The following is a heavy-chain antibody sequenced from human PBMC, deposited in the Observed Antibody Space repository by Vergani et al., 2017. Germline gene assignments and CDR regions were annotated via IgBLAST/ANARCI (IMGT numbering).Heavy chain of an antibody. CDR2: INTQTGEP. Sequence: QVQLVQSGSELKKTGASVKVSCKAPGYIFTNYAVHWVRQAPGQGLQWMGWINTQTGEPAYAQDFTGRFVFSLDTSANTAYMEISKLMAEDTAVYYCASGITIARLMDLWGQGTTVTVSS. D-gene: IGHD5-24*01. CDR1: GYIFTNYA. V-gene: IGHV7-4-1*02. CDR3: ASGITIARLMDL. J-gene: IGHJ6*02.